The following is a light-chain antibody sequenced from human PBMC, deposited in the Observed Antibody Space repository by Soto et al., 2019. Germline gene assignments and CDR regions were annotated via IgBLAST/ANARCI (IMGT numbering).Light chain of an antibody. CDR1: QSIRSY. Sequence: DIPMTQSPSSLSASVGDRVTITCRASQSIRSYLNWYQQKPGKAHKLLIYAASTLQSGVPSRFSGSGSGTDFTLTISSLQPEDVATYYCQPTSSNPRTFGQRNKVEIK. CDR2: AAS. CDR3: QPTSSNPRT. V-gene: IGKV1-39*01. J-gene: IGKJ1*01.